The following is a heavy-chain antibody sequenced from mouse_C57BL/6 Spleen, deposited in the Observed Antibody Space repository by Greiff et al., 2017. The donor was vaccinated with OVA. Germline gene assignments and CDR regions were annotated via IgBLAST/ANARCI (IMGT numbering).Heavy chain of an antibody. D-gene: IGHD2-3*01. CDR1: GYTFTDYN. CDR2: INPNNGGT. Sequence: VQLQQSGPELVKPGASVKIPCKASGYTFTDYNMDWVKQSHGKSLEWIGDINPNNGGTISNQKFKGKGTLNVDKSSSTAYMELRSLTSEDTAVYYCARLIGRWLLDYWGQGTTLTVSS. V-gene: IGHV1-18*01. CDR3: ARLIGRWLLDY. J-gene: IGHJ2*01.